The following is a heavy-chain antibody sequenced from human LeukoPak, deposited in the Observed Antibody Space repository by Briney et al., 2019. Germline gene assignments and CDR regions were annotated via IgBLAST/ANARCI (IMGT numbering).Heavy chain of an antibody. CDR1: GGSISSSNYY. Sequence: PSETLSLTCTVSGGSISSSNYYWGWIRQPPGKGLEWIGTISYSGSTYYNPSLKSRVTISVDTSKNQFSLKLSSVTAADTAVYYCARGGYYYDSSGLQGGLFDYWGQGTLVTVSS. D-gene: IGHD3-22*01. V-gene: IGHV4-39*07. CDR2: ISYSGST. J-gene: IGHJ4*02. CDR3: ARGGYYYDSSGLQGGLFDY.